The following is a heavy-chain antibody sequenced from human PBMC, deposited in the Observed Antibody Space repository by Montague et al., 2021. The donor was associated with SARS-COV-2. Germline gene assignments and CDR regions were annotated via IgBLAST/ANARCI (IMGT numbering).Heavy chain of an antibody. V-gene: IGHV4-59*01. CDR3: ARAQNTCFIANCVNYFDV. CDR1: GDAISSYY. CDR2: VHYTGST. D-gene: IGHD1-1*01. J-gene: IGHJ4*02. Sequence: SETLSLTCEVSGDAISSYYWSWIRQSPGKGLEWIGYVHYTGSTKYNPSLKTRVTLSLGTPKSHFSLKLRSVTAADTAIYHCARAQNTCFIANCVNYFDVWGLGALVTVSS.